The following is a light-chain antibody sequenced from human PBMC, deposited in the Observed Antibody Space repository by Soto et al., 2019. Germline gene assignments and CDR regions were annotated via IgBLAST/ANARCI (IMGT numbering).Light chain of an antibody. CDR1: QGISSY. CDR3: QPLNSYPIT. Sequence: IQLPQSPSSLSASVGDRVTITCRASQGISSYLAWYQQKPGKAPKLLIYAASTLQSVVPSRFSGTGSGTAFNLTITSLQTEDLLRAYDQPLNSYPITFGHGTRLESK. V-gene: IGKV1-9*01. CDR2: AAS. J-gene: IGKJ5*01.